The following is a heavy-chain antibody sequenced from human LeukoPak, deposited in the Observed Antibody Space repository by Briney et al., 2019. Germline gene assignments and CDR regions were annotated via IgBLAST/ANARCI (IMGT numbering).Heavy chain of an antibody. CDR3: ARGYYNVTSGLYYFDY. J-gene: IGHJ4*02. V-gene: IGHV4-59*01. CDR1: GGSIISYY. D-gene: IGHD3-22*01. Sequence: PSETLSLTCTVSGGSIISYYWSWIRQPPGKGLEWIGYIYNTGSTNYNPSLKSRVTISLDTSKNQFSLRLSSVTPADTAVYYRARGYYNVTSGLYYFDYWGQGTLVTVSS. CDR2: IYNTGST.